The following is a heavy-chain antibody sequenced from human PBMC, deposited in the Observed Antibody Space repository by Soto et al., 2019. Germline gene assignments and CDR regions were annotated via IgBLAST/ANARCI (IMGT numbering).Heavy chain of an antibody. CDR2: MNPNSGDT. V-gene: IGHV1-8*01. CDR1: GYTFSDHD. Sequence: QVQLVQAGAEVKKPGASVKFSCKASGYTFSDHDINWVRQASGQGPEWLGGMNPNSGDTGYAQNFQGRVTMTRDTSKRTAYMELSSLRSEDTAVYYCARVGGNWNDDYFDYWGQGTLVTVSS. J-gene: IGHJ4*02. CDR3: ARVGGNWNDDYFDY. D-gene: IGHD1-1*01.